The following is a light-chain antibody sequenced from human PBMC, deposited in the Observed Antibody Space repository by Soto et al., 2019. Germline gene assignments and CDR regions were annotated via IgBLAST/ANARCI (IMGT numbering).Light chain of an antibody. CDR2: DAS. Sequence: DIQMTQSPSTLSASVGDRVTITCRASQSISGWLAWYQQKPGKAPKLLIYDASTLEVGVPSRFSGRESETDYTLTISSLQPDDVATYYCQQYKNLFTFGQGTKVDIK. CDR3: QQYKNLFT. J-gene: IGKJ2*01. CDR1: QSISGW. V-gene: IGKV1-5*01.